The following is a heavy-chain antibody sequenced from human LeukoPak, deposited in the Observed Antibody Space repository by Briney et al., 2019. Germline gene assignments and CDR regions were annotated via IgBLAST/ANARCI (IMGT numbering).Heavy chain of an antibody. D-gene: IGHD2-2*01. Sequence: PSETLSLTCTVSVGSISSYYWSWIRQPPGKGLEWIGYIYYSGSTNYNPSLKSRVTISVDTSKNQFSLKLSSVTAADTAVYYCARASKHYFDYWGQGTLVTVSS. CDR2: IYYSGST. CDR1: VGSISSYY. J-gene: IGHJ4*02. V-gene: IGHV4-59*01. CDR3: ARASKHYFDY.